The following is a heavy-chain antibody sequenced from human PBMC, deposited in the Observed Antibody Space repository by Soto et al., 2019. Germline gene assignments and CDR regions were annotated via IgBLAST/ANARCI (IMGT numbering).Heavy chain of an antibody. Sequence: SETHSLTSTVSGGTSISYYWSWIRQPTGKGLEWIGYIYYSGSTNYNPSLKSRVTISVDTSKNQFSLKLSSVTAADTAVYYCARSRYSGYDSLDYWGQGTLVTVS. CDR1: GGTSISYY. V-gene: IGHV4-59*08. J-gene: IGHJ4*02. CDR2: IYYSGST. CDR3: ARSRYSGYDSLDY. D-gene: IGHD5-12*01.